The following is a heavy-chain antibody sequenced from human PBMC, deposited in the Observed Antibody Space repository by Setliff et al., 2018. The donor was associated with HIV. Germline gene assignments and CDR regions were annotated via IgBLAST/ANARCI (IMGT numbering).Heavy chain of an antibody. V-gene: IGHV3-20*04. D-gene: IGHD6-13*01. CDR2: INWNGGST. J-gene: IGHJ4*02. Sequence: ETLSLTCNVSGDSISSHSWTWIRQPPGKGLEWVSGINWNGGSTGYADSVKGRFTISRDNAKNSLYLQMNSLRAEDTALYYCALGRVAAAGSLGYWGQGTLVTVSS. CDR1: GDSISSHS. CDR3: ALGRVAAAGSLGY.